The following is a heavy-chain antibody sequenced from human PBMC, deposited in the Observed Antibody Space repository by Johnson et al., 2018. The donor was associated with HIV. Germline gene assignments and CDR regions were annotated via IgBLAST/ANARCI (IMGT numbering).Heavy chain of an antibody. CDR3: AKLTTGLTPINDAFDI. D-gene: IGHD3-22*01. Sequence: QVQLVESGGDLVKPGGSLRVSCVASGFVFSDSHMSWIRQAPGKGLEWISYISSGGSSIYYANSVRGRFTISRDNSKNTLYLQMNSLRVEDAAVYYCAKLTTGLTPINDAFDIWGQGTMVTVSS. CDR1: GFVFSDSH. V-gene: IGHV3-11*04. CDR2: ISSGGSSI. J-gene: IGHJ3*02.